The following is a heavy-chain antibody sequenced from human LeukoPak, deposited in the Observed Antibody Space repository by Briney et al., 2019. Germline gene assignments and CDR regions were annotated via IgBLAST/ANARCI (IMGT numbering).Heavy chain of an antibody. CDR1: GFTFSSYW. V-gene: IGHV3-7*01. Sequence: PGGSLRLSCAASGFTFSSYWMSWVRQAPGKGLEWVANIKQDGSEKYYVDSVKGQFTISRDNAKNSLYLQMNSLRAEDTAVYYCARDPYDSSGPYYFDYWGQGTLVTVSS. CDR3: ARDPYDSSGPYYFDY. D-gene: IGHD3-22*01. CDR2: IKQDGSEK. J-gene: IGHJ4*02.